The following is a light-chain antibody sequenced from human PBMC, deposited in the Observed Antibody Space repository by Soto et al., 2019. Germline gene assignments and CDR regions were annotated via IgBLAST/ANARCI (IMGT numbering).Light chain of an antibody. Sequence: QSVLTQPPSASGTPEQRVTMSCSGSGSNIGPNYVYWFQQFPGTAPKLLIYNNDQRPSGVPDRFSGSKSGTSASLGISGLRSEDEADYYCAAWDDSLSGRVFGGGTQLTVL. CDR3: AAWDDSLSGRV. CDR2: NND. CDR1: GSNIGPNY. V-gene: IGLV1-47*02. J-gene: IGLJ3*02.